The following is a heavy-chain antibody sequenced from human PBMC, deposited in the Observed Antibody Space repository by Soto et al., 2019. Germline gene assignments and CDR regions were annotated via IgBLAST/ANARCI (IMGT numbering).Heavy chain of an antibody. D-gene: IGHD6-19*01. CDR3: ARVGDSSGWYGSRYFDY. CDR2: LYNTGST. CDR1: GASISRYY. J-gene: IGHJ4*02. Sequence: PSETLSLTCTVSGASISRYYWSWIRQSPGKGLEWIGYLYNTGSTIYNPSLKSRVTISVDTSKNQFSLKMNSVTAADTAVYYCARVGDSSGWYGSRYFDYWGQGTLVTVS. V-gene: IGHV4-59*01.